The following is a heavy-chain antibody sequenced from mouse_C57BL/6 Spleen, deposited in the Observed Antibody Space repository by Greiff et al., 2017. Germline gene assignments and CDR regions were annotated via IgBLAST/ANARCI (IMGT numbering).Heavy chain of an antibody. CDR2: IRSKSSNYAT. Sequence: EVQLVESGGGLVQPKGSLKLSCAASGFTFNTYAMHWVRQAPGKGLEWVARIRSKSSNYATYYADSVKDRFTISRDDSQSMLYLQMNNLKTEDTAMYYCVREFQFITTVVAKGYAMDYWGQGTSVTVSS. J-gene: IGHJ4*01. V-gene: IGHV10-3*01. D-gene: IGHD1-1*01. CDR1: GFTFNTYA. CDR3: VREFQFITTVVAKGYAMDY.